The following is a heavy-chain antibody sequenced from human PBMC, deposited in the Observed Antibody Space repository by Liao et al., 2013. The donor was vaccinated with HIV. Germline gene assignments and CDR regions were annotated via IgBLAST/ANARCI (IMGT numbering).Heavy chain of an antibody. D-gene: IGHD3-16*01. CDR3: ARVSLIGGFDF. CDR2: INHSGST. CDR1: GGSFSGYY. V-gene: IGHV4-34*01. Sequence: QVQLQQWGAGLLKPSETLSLTCAVYGGSFSGYYWSWIRQPPGKGLEWIGEINHSGSTNYNPSLKSRVTISVDTSKNQFSLKLSSVTAADTAVYYCARVSLIGGFDFWAQGSLVTVSS. J-gene: IGHJ4*02.